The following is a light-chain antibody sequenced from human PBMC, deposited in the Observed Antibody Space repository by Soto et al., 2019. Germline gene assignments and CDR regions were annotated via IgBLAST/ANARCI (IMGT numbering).Light chain of an antibody. CDR3: SSYTTSNTRQIV. V-gene: IGLV2-14*03. CDR1: SSDVGGYNY. J-gene: IGLJ1*01. Sequence: QSLLTQPASVSGSPGQSITISCTGTSSDVGGYNYVSWYQHHPGKAPKLIIFDVSNRPSGVSNPFSGSKSGNTASLTISALQPEDEADYYCSSYTTSNTRQIVFGTGTRTPS. CDR2: DVS.